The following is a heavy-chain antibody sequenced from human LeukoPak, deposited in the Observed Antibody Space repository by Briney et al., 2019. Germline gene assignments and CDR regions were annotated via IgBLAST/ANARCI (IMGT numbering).Heavy chain of an antibody. CDR1: GYTFTSYY. J-gene: IGHJ4*02. CDR3: AREGVVTADFDY. CDR2: INPSGGST. D-gene: IGHD2-21*02. Sequence: GASVKVSCKASGYTFTSYYMYWVRQAPGQGLEWMGIINPSGGSTSYAQKFQGRVTMTRDTSTSTVYMELSSLRSEDTAVYYCAREGVVTADFDYWGQGTLVTVSS. V-gene: IGHV1-46*01.